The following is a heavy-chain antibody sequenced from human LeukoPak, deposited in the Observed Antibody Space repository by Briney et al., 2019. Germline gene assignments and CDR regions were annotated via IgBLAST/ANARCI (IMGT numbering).Heavy chain of an antibody. V-gene: IGHV3-30*03. CDR3: AADTAARYAFDI. CDR2: ISYDGSYK. CDR1: GFTFSNYG. Sequence: GGSLRLSCAASGFTFSNYGMHWVRQAPGKGLEWVAVISYDGSYKYYADSVKGRFTISRDNSKNTLYLQMNSLRADDTAVYYCAADTAARYAFDIWGQGTMVTVSS. J-gene: IGHJ3*02. D-gene: IGHD6-6*01.